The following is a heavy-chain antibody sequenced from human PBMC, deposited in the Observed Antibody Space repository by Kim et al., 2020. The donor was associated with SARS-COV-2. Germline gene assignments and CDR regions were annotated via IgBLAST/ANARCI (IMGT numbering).Heavy chain of an antibody. CDR3: ARDVRSSGWYLTPPGTSDY. Sequence: SETLSLTCTVSGGSISSSSYYWGWIRQPPGKGLEWIGSIYYSRSTYYNPSLKSRVTISVDTSKNQFSLKLSSLTAADTAVYYCARDVRSSGWYLTPPGTSDYWGQGTLVTVSS. J-gene: IGHJ4*02. CDR1: GGSISSSSYY. V-gene: IGHV4-39*07. CDR2: IYYSRST. D-gene: IGHD6-19*01.